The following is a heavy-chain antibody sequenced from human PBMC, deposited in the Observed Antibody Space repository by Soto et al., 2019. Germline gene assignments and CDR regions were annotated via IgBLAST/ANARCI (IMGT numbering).Heavy chain of an antibody. CDR1: GFSFRSYG. CDR3: AKNPRPWDSSGYYYSD. V-gene: IGHV3-30*18. J-gene: IGHJ4*02. CDR2: ISYDGSNK. Sequence: QVQLVESGGGVVQPGRSLRLACAASGFSFRSYGMHWVRQAPGKGLEWVAVISYDGSNKNYADSVKGRFTGSRDNSENTLYLQMNSLRPEDTAVYYCAKNPRPWDSSGYYYSDWGQGTLVTVSS. D-gene: IGHD3-22*01.